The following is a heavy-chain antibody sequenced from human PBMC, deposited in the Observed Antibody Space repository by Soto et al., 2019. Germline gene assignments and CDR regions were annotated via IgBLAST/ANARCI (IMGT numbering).Heavy chain of an antibody. D-gene: IGHD2-2*02. CDR1: GFTFSSYS. CDR3: ASNIVVVPAAIGRVDY. J-gene: IGHJ4*02. CDR2: ISSSSSYI. V-gene: IGHV3-21*01. Sequence: GGSLRLSCAASGFTFSSYSMNWVRQAPGKGLEWVSSISSSSSYIYYADSVKGRFTSSRDNAKNSLYLQMNSLRAEDTAVYYCASNIVVVPAAIGRVDYWGQGTLVTVSS.